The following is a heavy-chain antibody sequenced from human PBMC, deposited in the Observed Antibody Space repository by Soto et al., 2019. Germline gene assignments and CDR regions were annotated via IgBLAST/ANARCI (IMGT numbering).Heavy chain of an antibody. Sequence: LRLSCSVSGFIFSDFSMNLVRQAPGNGLEWVASIGSRGGYIFYADSVKGRFTISRDNAKKSLDLQINSLRAEDTAVYYCAREKKHQSLGGRFGMDVWGQGTTVTVSS. CDR2: IGSRGGYI. CDR1: GFIFSDFS. CDR3: AREKKHQSLGGRFGMDV. D-gene: IGHD2-2*01. V-gene: IGHV3-21*01. J-gene: IGHJ6*02.